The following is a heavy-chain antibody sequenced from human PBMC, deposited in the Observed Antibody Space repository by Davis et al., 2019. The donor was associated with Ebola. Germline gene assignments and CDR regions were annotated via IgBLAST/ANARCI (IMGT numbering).Heavy chain of an antibody. Sequence: GESLKISCAASGFTFSSYWMRWVRQAPGKGLEWVANIKQDGSEKYYVDSVKGRFTISRDNAENSLSLQMNSLRAEDTAVYYCARDPIAEAANDYWGQGTLVTVSS. J-gene: IGHJ4*02. CDR2: IKQDGSEK. D-gene: IGHD6-13*01. V-gene: IGHV3-7*01. CDR3: ARDPIAEAANDY. CDR1: GFTFSSYW.